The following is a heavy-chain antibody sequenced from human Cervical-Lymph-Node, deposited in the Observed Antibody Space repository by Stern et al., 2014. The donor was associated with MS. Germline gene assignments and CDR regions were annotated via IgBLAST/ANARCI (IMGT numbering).Heavy chain of an antibody. D-gene: IGHD3-10*01. J-gene: IGHJ4*02. CDR3: ARDRSLLF. CDR2: IYYSGST. V-gene: IGHV4-59*01. Sequence: QVKLKESGPGLVKPSETLSLTCTVSGGSISSNYWTWIRQPPGQGQEWEGYIYYSGSTNYNPSLKSRVTISVDTSKNQFSLKLSSVTAADTAVYYCARDRSLLFWGQGTLVTVSS. CDR1: GGSISSNY.